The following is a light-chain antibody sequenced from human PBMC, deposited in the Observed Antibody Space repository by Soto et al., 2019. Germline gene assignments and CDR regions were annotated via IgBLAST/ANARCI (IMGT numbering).Light chain of an antibody. V-gene: IGKV1-5*01. J-gene: IGKJ1*01. CDR1: QSISSW. Sequence: DIQMTQSPSTLSASVGDRVTIXXRASQSISSWLAWYQQKPGKAPKXLIYDASSLESGVPSRFSGSGSGTEFTLTISSLQPDDFATYYCQQYNSYLWTFGQGTKVDIK. CDR3: QQYNSYLWT. CDR2: DAS.